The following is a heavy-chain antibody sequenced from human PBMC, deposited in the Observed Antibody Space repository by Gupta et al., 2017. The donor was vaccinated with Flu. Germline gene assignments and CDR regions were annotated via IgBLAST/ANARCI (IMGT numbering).Heavy chain of an antibody. Sequence: QVQLVQSGAEVKRPGASVKVSCKASGYTFTSYDVNWVRQATGQGLEWMGWMNPNSGNTGSEKKCQGRVNMTRKKSISTADRELSSLRSADTAVYYCARSTDDSSGQRQLKNGGQGTMVTVSS. CDR2: MNPNSGNT. D-gene: IGHD3-22*01. CDR1: GYTFTSYD. CDR3: ARSTDDSSGQRQLKN. V-gene: IGHV1-8*01. J-gene: IGHJ1*01.